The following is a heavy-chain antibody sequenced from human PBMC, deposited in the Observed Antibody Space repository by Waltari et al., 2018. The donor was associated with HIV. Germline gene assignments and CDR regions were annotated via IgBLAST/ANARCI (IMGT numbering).Heavy chain of an antibody. D-gene: IGHD2-2*01. Sequence: EVLLVESGGGLVQPGGSMRLSCTASGFMFTSSWLSWVRQGPGKGLEWVANIKQDGSEKYYVDSVKGRFTISRDNAKNSLYLQMNSLRAEDTAMYYCATSRTFDYWGQGTLVTVSS. CDR3: ATSRTFDY. J-gene: IGHJ4*02. CDR1: GFMFTSSW. CDR2: IKQDGSEK. V-gene: IGHV3-7*01.